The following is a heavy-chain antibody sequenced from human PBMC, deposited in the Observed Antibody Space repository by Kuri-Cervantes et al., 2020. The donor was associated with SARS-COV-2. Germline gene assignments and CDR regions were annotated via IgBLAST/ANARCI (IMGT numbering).Heavy chain of an antibody. J-gene: IGHJ4*02. V-gene: IGHV3-74*01. CDR1: GFTFSDYY. CDR2: INSDGSST. CDR3: AKFGALWELKSMGKLYFDY. Sequence: GGSLRLSCAASGFTFSDYYMSWIRQAPGKGLVWVSRINSDGSSTSYADSVKGRFTISRDNAKNTLYLQMNSLRAEDTAVYFCAKFGALWELKSMGKLYFDYWGPGTLVTVSS. D-gene: IGHD1-26*01.